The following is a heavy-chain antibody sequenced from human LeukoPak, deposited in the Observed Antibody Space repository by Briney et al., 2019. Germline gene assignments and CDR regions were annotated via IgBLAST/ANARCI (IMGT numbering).Heavy chain of an antibody. Sequence: SVKVSCKASGGTFSSYAISWVRQAPGQGLEWMGGIIPIFGTANYAQKFQGRVTITADESTSTAYMELSSLRSEDTAVYYCATPLDYYDRSGYHQGGDWGQGTLVTVSS. D-gene: IGHD3-22*01. V-gene: IGHV1-69*13. CDR1: GGTFSSYA. CDR2: IIPIFGTA. CDR3: ATPLDYYDRSGYHQGGD. J-gene: IGHJ4*02.